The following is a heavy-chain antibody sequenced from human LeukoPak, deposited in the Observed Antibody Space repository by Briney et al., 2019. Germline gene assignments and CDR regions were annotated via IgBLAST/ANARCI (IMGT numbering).Heavy chain of an antibody. CDR2: INPNTGDT. CDR3: ARDEIGGSNWFDP. V-gene: IGHV1-2*02. D-gene: IGHD3-10*01. Sequence: ASVKVSCKTSGYIFTGYYIHLVRQAPGQGLEWMGWINPNTGDTNYTQKFQGRVIMTRDTSITTAYMDLIRLKSDDTAAYYCARDEIGGSNWFDPWGQGTLVTVSS. J-gene: IGHJ5*02. CDR1: GYIFTGYY.